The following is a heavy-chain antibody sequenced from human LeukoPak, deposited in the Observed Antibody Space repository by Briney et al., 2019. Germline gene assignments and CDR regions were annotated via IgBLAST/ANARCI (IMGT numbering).Heavy chain of an antibody. V-gene: IGHV4-59*01. CDR1: GGSISSYY. Sequence: SETLSLTCTVSGGSISSYYWSWIRQPPGKGLEWIGYIYYSGSTNYNPSLKSRVTISVDTSKNQFSLKLSSVTAADTAVYYCASSDCSSTSCYPYYFDYWGQGTLVTVSS. CDR2: IYYSGST. D-gene: IGHD2-2*01. J-gene: IGHJ4*02. CDR3: ASSDCSSTSCYPYYFDY.